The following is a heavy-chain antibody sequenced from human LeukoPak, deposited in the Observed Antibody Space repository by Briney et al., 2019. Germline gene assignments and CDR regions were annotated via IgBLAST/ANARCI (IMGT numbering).Heavy chain of an antibody. V-gene: IGHV1-69*05. J-gene: IGHJ6*03. D-gene: IGHD2-2*02. CDR1: GGTFSSYA. Sequence: SVKVSCKASGGTFSSYAISWVRQAPGQGLEWMGGIIPIFGTANYAQKFQGRVTITTDESTSTAYMELSSLRSEETAVYYCARAPMWVPAAIGDGTYYYYMDVWGKGTTVTLSS. CDR3: ARAPMWVPAAIGDGTYYYYMDV. CDR2: IIPIFGTA.